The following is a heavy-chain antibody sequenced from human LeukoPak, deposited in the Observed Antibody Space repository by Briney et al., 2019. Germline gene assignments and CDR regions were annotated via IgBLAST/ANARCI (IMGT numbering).Heavy chain of an antibody. D-gene: IGHD3-9*01. CDR1: GGSISTFF. J-gene: IGHJ4*02. CDR3: ARGTEMTSFTGYYSFDY. CDR2: IYTGTT. V-gene: IGHV4-4*07. Sequence: SETPSLTCTVSGGSISTFFWTWIRQSAGKGLEWIGRIYTGTTYYNPSLESRATISVDTSNNRFSLKLTSLTAADTAVYYCARGTEMTSFTGYYSFDYWGRGSLVTVSS.